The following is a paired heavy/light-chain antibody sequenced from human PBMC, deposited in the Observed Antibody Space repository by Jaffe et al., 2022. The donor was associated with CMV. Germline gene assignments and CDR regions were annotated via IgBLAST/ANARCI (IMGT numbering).Heavy chain of an antibody. Sequence: QVQLQESGPGLVKPSQTLSLTCTVSGGSINTESYYWSWIRQHPGKGLEWIGYIYYNGISYYNPSLKSRLSISIDTSKNQFSLTLSSVTAADTAFYFCASIEARVWGPTRGAPGNWFGPWGQGTLVTVSS. CDR1: GGSINTESYY. CDR3: ASIEARVWGPTRGAPGNWFGP. V-gene: IGHV4-31*03. D-gene: IGHD3-10*01. CDR2: IYYNGIS. J-gene: IGHJ5*02.
Light chain of an antibody. V-gene: IGLV1-51*01. CDR1: NSNIGNNY. J-gene: IGLJ2*01. Sequence: QSVLTQPPSVSAAPGQRVTISCSGSNSNIGNNYVSWYQQFPGRAPRVVIYDNHRRPSGIPARFSGSKSGTSATLGITGLQPGDEADYYCGTWDDSLSAELFGGGTKLTVL. CDR3: GTWDDSLSAEL. CDR2: DNH.